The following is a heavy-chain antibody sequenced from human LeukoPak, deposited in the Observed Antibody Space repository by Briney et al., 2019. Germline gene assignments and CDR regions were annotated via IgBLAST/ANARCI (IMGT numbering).Heavy chain of an antibody. CDR3: ARARSSGWYRGHDYFEY. D-gene: IGHD6-19*01. Sequence: SVKVSCKASGGTFSSYAISWVRQAPGQGLEWMGGIIPIFGTANYAQKFQGRVTITADESTSTAYMELSSLRSEDTAVYYCARARSSGWYRGHDYFEYSGQRTLCTVSS. V-gene: IGHV1-69*13. CDR2: IIPIFGTA. J-gene: IGHJ4*02. CDR1: GGTFSSYA.